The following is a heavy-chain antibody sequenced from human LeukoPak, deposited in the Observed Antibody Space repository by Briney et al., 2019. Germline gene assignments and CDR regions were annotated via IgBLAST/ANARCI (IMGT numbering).Heavy chain of an antibody. CDR1: GGSISSSSYY. D-gene: IGHD3-16*01. V-gene: IGHV4-39*01. CDR3: ARQIRGGSSRHYFDH. Sequence: PSETLSLTCTVSGGSISSSSYYWGWIRQPPGKGLEWIGSIYYSGSTYYNPSLKSRVTISVDTSKNQFSLKLSSVTAADTAVYYCARQIRGGSSRHYFDHWGQGTLVTVSS. J-gene: IGHJ4*02. CDR2: IYYSGST.